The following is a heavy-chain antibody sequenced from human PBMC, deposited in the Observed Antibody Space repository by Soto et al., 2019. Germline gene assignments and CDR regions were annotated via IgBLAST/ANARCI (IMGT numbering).Heavy chain of an antibody. V-gene: IGHV4-34*01. CDR1: GGSFNIYY. D-gene: IGHD3-16*01. CDR2: INHSGST. Sequence: SETLSLTCAVHGGSFNIYYWTWIRQPPGKGLEWIGEINHSGSTNYNPSLKSRVTISVDTSQNQFSLKLSSVTAADTAVYYCARGPWSHELDYWGQATLVTVSS. J-gene: IGHJ4*02. CDR3: ARGPWSHELDY.